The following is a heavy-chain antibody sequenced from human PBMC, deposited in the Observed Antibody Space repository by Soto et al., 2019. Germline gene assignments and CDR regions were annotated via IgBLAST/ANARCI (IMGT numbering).Heavy chain of an antibody. CDR2: ISYDGSNK. D-gene: IGHD3-3*01. CDR3: ARDPHPYDFWSGSDV. J-gene: IGHJ6*02. Sequence: GGSLRLSCAASGFTFSSYAMHRVRQAPGKGLEWVAVISYDGSNKYYADSVKGRFTISRDNSKNTLYLQMNSLRAEDTAVYYCARDPHPYDFWSGSDVWGQGTTVTVSS. CDR1: GFTFSSYA. V-gene: IGHV3-30-3*01.